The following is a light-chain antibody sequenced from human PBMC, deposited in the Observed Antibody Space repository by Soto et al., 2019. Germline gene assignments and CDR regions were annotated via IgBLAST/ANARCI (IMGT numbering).Light chain of an antibody. CDR2: DVS. J-gene: IGLJ1*01. CDR3: SSYTSSSTLEAV. V-gene: IGLV2-14*01. CDR1: SSDVGGYNY. Sequence: QSALTQPASVSGSPGQSITISCTGTSSDVGGYNYVSWYQQHPGKAPKLMIYDVSNRPSGVSNRFSGAKSGNTASLTISGLQAEDESDDYCSSYTSSSTLEAVFGTGTKVTVL.